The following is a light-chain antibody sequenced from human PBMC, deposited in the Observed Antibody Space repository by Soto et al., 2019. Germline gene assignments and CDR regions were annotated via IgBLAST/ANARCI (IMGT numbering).Light chain of an antibody. J-gene: IGKJ4*01. CDR2: KAS. V-gene: IGKV1-5*03. CDR3: QQYHSYPLT. CDR1: QSISSW. Sequence: DIQMTQSPSTLSASVGDRVTITCRASQSISSWLAWYQQKLGKAPKILIYKASSLESVVPSRFSRSGSGTEFTLSISSMQPDDFATYYCQQYHSYPLTFGGGTKVEIK.